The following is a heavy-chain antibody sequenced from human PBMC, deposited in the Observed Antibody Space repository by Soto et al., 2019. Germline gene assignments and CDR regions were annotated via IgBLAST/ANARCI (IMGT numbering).Heavy chain of an antibody. D-gene: IGHD6-6*01. CDR3: ATLFSSSSGSSWFDP. Sequence: ASVKVPYMASGYTFTSYGISWVRQAPGQGLEWMGWISAYNGNTNYAQKLQGRVTMTTNTSTSTAYMELRSLRSDDTAVYYCATLFSSSSGSSWFDPWGQGTLVTVSS. V-gene: IGHV1-18*04. CDR2: ISAYNGNT. J-gene: IGHJ5*02. CDR1: GYTFTSYG.